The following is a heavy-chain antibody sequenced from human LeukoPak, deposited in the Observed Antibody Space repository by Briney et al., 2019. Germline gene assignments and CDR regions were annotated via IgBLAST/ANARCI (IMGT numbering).Heavy chain of an antibody. V-gene: IGHV3-23*01. CDR3: AKDQTYSYYYLDS. CDR1: GFSFNDHA. CDR2: INGNGAST. J-gene: IGHJ4*02. Sequence: GGSLRLSCAASGFSFNDHAMSWVRQAPGKGLEWVSGINGNGASTYYSDSVKGRFTISRDNSKNTVYLRMSSLRADDTATYYCAKDQTYSYYYLDSWGQGALLSVSS. D-gene: IGHD5-18*01.